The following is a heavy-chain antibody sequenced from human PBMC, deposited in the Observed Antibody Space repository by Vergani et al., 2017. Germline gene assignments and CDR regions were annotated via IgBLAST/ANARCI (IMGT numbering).Heavy chain of an antibody. CDR3: ARAPLWFGVGYFDY. D-gene: IGHD3-10*01. CDR1: GFTFSSYS. J-gene: IGHJ4*02. V-gene: IGHV3-48*04. Sequence: EVQLVESGGGLVQPGGSLRLSCAASGFTFSSYSMNWVRQAPGKGLEWVSYISSSSSTIYYADSVKGRFTLSRDNAKNSLYLQMNSLRAEDTAVYYCARAPLWFGVGYFDYWGQGTLVTVSS. CDR2: ISSSSSTI.